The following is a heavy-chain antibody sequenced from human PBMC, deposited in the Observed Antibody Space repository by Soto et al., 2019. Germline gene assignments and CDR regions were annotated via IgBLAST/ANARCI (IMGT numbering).Heavy chain of an antibody. D-gene: IGHD4-4*01. CDR1: GGTFSSYA. CDR3: ARDFRTHSHGVDV. Sequence: ASVKVSCKASGGTFSSYAISWVRQAPGQGLEWMGWINPSSGGTEFAEKFQGRVTVTRDTSIRTVFLELNSLTSDDTGVYFCARDFRTHSHGVDVWGQGTAVTVSS. V-gene: IGHV1-2*02. CDR2: INPSSGGT. J-gene: IGHJ6*02.